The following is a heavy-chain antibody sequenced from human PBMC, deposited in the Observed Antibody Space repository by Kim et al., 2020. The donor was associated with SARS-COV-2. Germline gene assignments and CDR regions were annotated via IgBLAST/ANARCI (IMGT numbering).Heavy chain of an antibody. V-gene: IGHV3-11*01. CDR3: ARVELDPRGWYFYGLDV. J-gene: IGHJ6*02. D-gene: IGHD1-1*01. Sequence: SVKGRFTISRDNAKNSLYLQMNGLRAEDTAVYYCARVELDPRGWYFYGLDVWGQGTTVTVSS.